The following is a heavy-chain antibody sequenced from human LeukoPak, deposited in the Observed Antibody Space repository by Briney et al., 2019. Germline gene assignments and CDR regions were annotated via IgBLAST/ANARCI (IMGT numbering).Heavy chain of an antibody. Sequence: PSETLSLTCTVSGGSISSSSYYWGWIRQPPGKGLEWIGSIYYSGSTYYNPSLKSRVTISVDTSKNQFSLKLSSVTAADTAVYYCATSYYDILTGYYNLESYGAFDIWGQGTMVTVSP. CDR1: GGSISSSSYY. D-gene: IGHD3-9*01. CDR3: ATSYYDILTGYYNLESYGAFDI. V-gene: IGHV4-39*07. J-gene: IGHJ3*02. CDR2: IYYSGST.